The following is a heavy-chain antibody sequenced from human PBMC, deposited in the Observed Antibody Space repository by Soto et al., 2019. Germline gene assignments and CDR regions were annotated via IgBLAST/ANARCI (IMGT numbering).Heavy chain of an antibody. CDR3: ARDRGRGFYTGLDY. D-gene: IGHD5-12*01. Sequence: KTSETLSLTCNVSGGSVTSGTYYWSWIRQTPGKELEWIGYIYYSGATNYNPSLRSRVTISADTSKNQLSLKLKSVTAADTATYYCARDRGRGFYTGLDYWGQGILVTVSS. CDR2: IYYSGAT. CDR1: GGSVTSGTYY. V-gene: IGHV4-61*01. J-gene: IGHJ4*02.